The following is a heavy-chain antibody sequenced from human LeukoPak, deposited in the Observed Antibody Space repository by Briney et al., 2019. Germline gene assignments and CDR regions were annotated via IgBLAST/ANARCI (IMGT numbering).Heavy chain of an antibody. CDR1: GGSISSSNW. J-gene: IGHJ3*02. D-gene: IGHD4-17*01. V-gene: IGHV4-4*02. Sequence: SETLSLTCAVSGGSISSSNWWSWVRQPPGKGLEWIGEIYHSGSTNYNPSLKSRVTISVDKSKNQFSLKLSSVTAADTAVYYCARVGHPTQRRVLSAVSIPTAGAFDIWGQGTLVTVSS. CDR2: IYHSGST. CDR3: ARVGHPTQRRVLSAVSIPTAGAFDI.